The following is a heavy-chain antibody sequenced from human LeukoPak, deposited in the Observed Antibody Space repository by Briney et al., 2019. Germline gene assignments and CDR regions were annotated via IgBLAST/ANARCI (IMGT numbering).Heavy chain of an antibody. Sequence: GGSLRLSCAASGFTFDDYGMSWVPQAPAKGLEWVSGINWYGGSTGYADSVKGRFTISRDNAKNSLYLQINSLRAQDTALYYCARVSQSYDYGDYEDYWGQGTLVTVSS. D-gene: IGHD4-17*01. CDR1: GFTFDDYG. CDR2: INWYGGST. V-gene: IGHV3-20*04. J-gene: IGHJ4*02. CDR3: ARVSQSYDYGDYEDY.